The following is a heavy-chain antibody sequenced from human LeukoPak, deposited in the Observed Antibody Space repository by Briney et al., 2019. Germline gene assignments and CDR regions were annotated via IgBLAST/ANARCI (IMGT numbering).Heavy chain of an antibody. D-gene: IGHD2-21*01. CDR2: IYYSGST. CDR1: GGSISSSSYY. V-gene: IGHV4-39*01. Sequence: ASETLSLTCTVSGGSISSSSYYWGWIRQPPGKGLEWIGIIYYSGSTYYNPSLKSRVTISVDTSKNQFSLKLSSVTAADTAVYYCARLQSSGLVWSVYWGQGTLVTVSS. J-gene: IGHJ4*02. CDR3: ARLQSSGLVWSVY.